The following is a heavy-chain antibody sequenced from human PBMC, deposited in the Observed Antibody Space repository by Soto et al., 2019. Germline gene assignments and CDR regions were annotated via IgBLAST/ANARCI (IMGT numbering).Heavy chain of an antibody. CDR1: GFTFSSYW. CDR2: IKQDGSEK. V-gene: IGHV3-7*05. CDR3: ASGFVVQVYDILTGYYFDY. D-gene: IGHD3-9*01. J-gene: IGHJ4*02. Sequence: EVQLVESGGGLVQPGGSLRLSCAASGFTFSSYWMSWVRQAPGKGLEWVANIKQDGSEKYYVDSVKGRFTISRDNAKNSMYLQMNSLRAEDTAVYYCASGFVVQVYDILTGYYFDYWGQGTLVTVSS.